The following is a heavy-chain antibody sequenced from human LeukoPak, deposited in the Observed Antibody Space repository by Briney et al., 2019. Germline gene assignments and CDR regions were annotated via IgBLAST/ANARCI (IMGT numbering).Heavy chain of an antibody. J-gene: IGHJ4*02. Sequence: GGSLRLSCAASGFTFSSYAMTRVRQAPGKGLEWVSGISGSGGGTYYADSVKGRFTISRDKSKNTLYLQMNSLRAEDTAVYYCAKHAVGYCTNGICYERGYYFDYWGQGTLVTVSS. CDR1: GFTFSSYA. CDR2: ISGSGGGT. D-gene: IGHD2-8*01. V-gene: IGHV3-23*01. CDR3: AKHAVGYCTNGICYERGYYFDY.